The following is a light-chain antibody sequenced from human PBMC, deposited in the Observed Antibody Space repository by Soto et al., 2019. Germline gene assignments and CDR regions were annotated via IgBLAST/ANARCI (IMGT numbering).Light chain of an antibody. CDR3: QQYSTWPMFT. Sequence: EIVMTQSPATLSVSPGERATLSCRASRGVGNSLAWYQQKPGQAPRLLVYYASTRATGIPDRFSGSGSGTEFTLTISSLPSEDIAMYHCQQYSTWPMFTFGQGTQLEI. J-gene: IGKJ2*01. CDR2: YAS. CDR1: RGVGNS. V-gene: IGKV3D-15*01.